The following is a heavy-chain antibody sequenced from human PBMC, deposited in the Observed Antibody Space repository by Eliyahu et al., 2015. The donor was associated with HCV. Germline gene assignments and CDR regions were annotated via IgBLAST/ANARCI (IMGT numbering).Heavy chain of an antibody. J-gene: IGHJ4*02. V-gene: IGHV3-33*01. CDR2: XWYDGSNK. CDR3: ARPYSGSYYGLYY. D-gene: IGHD1-26*01. Sequence: GKGLEWVAVXWYDGSNKYYADSVKGRFTISRDNSKNTLYLQMNSLRXEDTAVYYCARPYSGSYYGLYYWGQGTLVTVSS.